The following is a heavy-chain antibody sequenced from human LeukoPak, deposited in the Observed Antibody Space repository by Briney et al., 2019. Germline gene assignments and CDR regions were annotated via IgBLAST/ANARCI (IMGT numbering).Heavy chain of an antibody. D-gene: IGHD6-6*01. J-gene: IGHJ4*02. CDR2: IKQDGSEK. Sequence: GGSLRLSCAASGFTFSSYWMSWVRQAPGKGLEWVANIKQDGSEKYYVDSVKGRFTISRDNARNSLYLQMNSLRAEDTAVYYCARDLGTPRPSFWGQGTLVTVSS. CDR3: ARDLGTPRPSF. V-gene: IGHV3-7*01. CDR1: GFTFSSYW.